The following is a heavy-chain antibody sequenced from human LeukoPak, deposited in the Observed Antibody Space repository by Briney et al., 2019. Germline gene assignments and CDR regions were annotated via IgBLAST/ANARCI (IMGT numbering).Heavy chain of an antibody. Sequence: ASVKVSCKASGGTFSSYAISWVRQAPGQGLEWMGRIIPIFGTADYAQKFQGRVTITTDESTSTAYMEVSSLRSEDTAVYYCARDLGDGYNPFDYWGQGTLVTVSS. V-gene: IGHV1-69*05. CDR3: ARDLGDGYNPFDY. CDR2: IIPIFGTA. J-gene: IGHJ4*02. CDR1: GGTFSSYA. D-gene: IGHD5-24*01.